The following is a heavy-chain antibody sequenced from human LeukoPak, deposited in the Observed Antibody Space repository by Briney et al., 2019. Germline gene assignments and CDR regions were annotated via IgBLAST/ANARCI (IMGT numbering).Heavy chain of an antibody. V-gene: IGHV1-8*01. CDR1: GYPFTSYN. CDR2: MNTNGGNT. Sequence: GASVKVSCKASGYPFTSYNVNWVRQATGQGLEWMGWMNTNGGNTGYSQNYQGRVTMTRDTSISTAYMELSSLMSEDTAVYYCARGLPKAVFGVVIEDWGQGTLVTVSS. CDR3: ARGLPKAVFGVVIED. D-gene: IGHD3-3*01. J-gene: IGHJ1*01.